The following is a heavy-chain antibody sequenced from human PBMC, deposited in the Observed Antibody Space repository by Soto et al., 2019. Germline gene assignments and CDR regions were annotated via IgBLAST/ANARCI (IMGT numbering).Heavy chain of an antibody. J-gene: IGHJ4*02. CDR3: AKPKYSSSWGGFFDY. CDR2: ISGSGGST. V-gene: IGHV3-23*01. D-gene: IGHD6-13*01. Sequence: LKLSCAASGFTFSSHPMSWVRQAPGKGLEWVSAISGSGGSTYYADSVKGRFTISRDNSKNTLYLQMNRLRAEDTAVYYCAKPKYSSSWGGFFDYWGQGTLVTVSS. CDR1: GFTFSSHP.